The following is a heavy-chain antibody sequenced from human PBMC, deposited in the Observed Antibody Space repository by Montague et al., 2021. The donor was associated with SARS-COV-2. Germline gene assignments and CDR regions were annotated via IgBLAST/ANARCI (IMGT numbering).Heavy chain of an antibody. CDR2: IYWNDDK. Sequence: PALVKPTQTLTLTCTFSGFSLSTSGVGVGWIRQPPGKALEWFALIYWNDDKRYSPSLKSRLTITKDTSKNQVVLTMTNMDPVDTATYYCAHRLPGFQWFGEDTFDYWGQGTLVTVSS. J-gene: IGHJ4*02. D-gene: IGHD3-10*01. CDR3: AHRLPGFQWFGEDTFDY. V-gene: IGHV2-5*01. CDR1: GFSLSTSGVG.